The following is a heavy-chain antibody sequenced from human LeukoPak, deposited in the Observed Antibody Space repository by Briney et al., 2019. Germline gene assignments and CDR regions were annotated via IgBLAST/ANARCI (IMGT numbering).Heavy chain of an antibody. J-gene: IGHJ4*02. CDR2: ISSSGGTT. D-gene: IGHD3-16*01. Sequence: SGGSLRLSCAASGFTFSSYEMNWVRQAPGKGLEWVSYISSSGGTTFYADSVQGRFTISRDNAKNSLYLQMNSLRGEDTAVYYCAGDRWGSNYFDYWGQGTLVTVSS. V-gene: IGHV3-48*03. CDR1: GFTFSSYE. CDR3: AGDRWGSNYFDY.